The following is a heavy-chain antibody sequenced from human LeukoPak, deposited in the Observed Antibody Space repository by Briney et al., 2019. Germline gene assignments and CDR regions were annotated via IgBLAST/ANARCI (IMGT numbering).Heavy chain of an antibody. V-gene: IGHV3-9*01. CDR3: AKDSSSFKGYFWFDP. Sequence: PGRSLRLSCAASGFTFDDYAMHWVRQAPGKGLEWVSGISWNSGSIGYADSVKGRFTISRDNAKNSLYLQMNSLRAEDTALYYCAKDSSSFKGYFWFDPWGQGTLVTVSS. J-gene: IGHJ5*02. CDR1: GFTFDDYA. D-gene: IGHD6-13*01. CDR2: ISWNSGSI.